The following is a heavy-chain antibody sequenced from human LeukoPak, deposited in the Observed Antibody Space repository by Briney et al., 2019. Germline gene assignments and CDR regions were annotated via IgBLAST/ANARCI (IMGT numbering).Heavy chain of an antibody. J-gene: IGHJ3*01. CDR1: GFTFSSYE. CDR2: ISSSGGTM. V-gene: IGHV3-48*03. D-gene: IGHD4/OR15-4a*01. CDR3: ARDRGSTMVRSSDF. Sequence: PGGSLRLSCAASGFTFSSYEMIWVRQGPGKGLEWVSYISSSGGTMYYADSVKGRFTISRDNAKNSLYLHMSSLRAEDTALYYCARDRGSTMVRSSDFWGQGTMVTVSS.